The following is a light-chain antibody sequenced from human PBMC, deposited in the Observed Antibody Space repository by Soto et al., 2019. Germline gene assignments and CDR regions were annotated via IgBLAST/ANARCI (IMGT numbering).Light chain of an antibody. CDR3: AAWDDSLSAHVV. CDR2: RNN. J-gene: IGLJ2*01. V-gene: IGLV1-47*01. CDR1: SSNIGSNY. Sequence: QSVLTQPPSASGTPGQRVTISCSGSSSNIGSNYVYWYQQLPGTAPKLLIYRNNQRPSGVPDRFSGSKSGTSASLAISGLRSEDEAYYYCAAWDDSLSAHVVFGGGTQLTVL.